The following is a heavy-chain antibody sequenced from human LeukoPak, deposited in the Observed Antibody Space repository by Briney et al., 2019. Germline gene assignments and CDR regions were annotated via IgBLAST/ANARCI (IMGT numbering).Heavy chain of an antibody. CDR2: ISRSSSTI. Sequence: GGSLRLSCAAFGFTFSDYEMNWVRQAPGKGLEWVQYISRSSSTIYYADSVKGRFPISRDNAKNSLYLQMNSLRAEDTAVFYCAKRVIVVVLDYWGQGTLVTVSS. J-gene: IGHJ4*02. CDR3: AKRVIVVVLDY. V-gene: IGHV3-48*03. D-gene: IGHD3-22*01. CDR1: GFTFSDYE.